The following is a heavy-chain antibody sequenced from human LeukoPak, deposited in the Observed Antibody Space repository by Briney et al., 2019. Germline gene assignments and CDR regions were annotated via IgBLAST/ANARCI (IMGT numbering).Heavy chain of an antibody. CDR2: ISYSGST. V-gene: IGHV4-59*01. CDR3: ARAGYYYYMDV. CDR1: GGSISSYY. Sequence: SETLPLTCTVSGGSISSYYWSWIRQPPGKGLEWIGYISYSGSTNYDPSLKSRVAVSLDTSKNQFSLKLTSVTAADTAVYYCARAGYYYYMDVWGKGTTATVSS. J-gene: IGHJ6*03.